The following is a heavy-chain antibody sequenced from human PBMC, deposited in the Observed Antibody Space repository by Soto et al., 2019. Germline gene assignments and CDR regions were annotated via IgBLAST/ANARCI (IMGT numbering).Heavy chain of an antibody. CDR1: AFPFRSYA. CDR3: ARVTPLMYCTSTSCLGAFDI. V-gene: IGHV3-23*01. CDR2: ITASADTT. Sequence: EEQLLESGGGLVRPGGSLRLSCAASAFPFRSYAMSWVRQAPGKGLEWVSAITASADTTYYVNSVKGRFTISRDNSKNTLYRRMNCLRAEDTSVDYCARVTPLMYCTSTSCLGAFDIGGQGTMVTVS. J-gene: IGHJ3*02. D-gene: IGHD2-2*01.